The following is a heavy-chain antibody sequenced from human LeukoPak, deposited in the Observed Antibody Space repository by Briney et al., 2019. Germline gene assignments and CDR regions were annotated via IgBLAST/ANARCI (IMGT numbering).Heavy chain of an antibody. CDR3: ARVLWGGDYYYMDV. Sequence: GGSLRLSCAASGFTFSSYGMHWVRQAPGKGLEWVAFIRYDGSNKYYADSVKGRFTISRDNSKNTLYLQMNSLRAEDTAVYYCARVLWGGDYYYMDVWGKGTTVTVSS. J-gene: IGHJ6*03. CDR1: GFTFSSYG. D-gene: IGHD1-26*01. CDR2: IRYDGSNK. V-gene: IGHV3-30*02.